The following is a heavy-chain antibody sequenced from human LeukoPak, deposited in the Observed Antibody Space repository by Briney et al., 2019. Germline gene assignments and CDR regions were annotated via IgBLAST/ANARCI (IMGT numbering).Heavy chain of an antibody. CDR3: ARGGYYYDSSGYYYAFDY. Sequence: ASVKVSCKASGDTFTSYDINWVRQATGQGLEWMGWMNPNSGNTGYAQKFQGRVTMTRNTSISTAYMELSSLRSEDTAVYYCARGGYYYDSSGYYYAFDYWGQGTLVTVSS. J-gene: IGHJ4*02. D-gene: IGHD3-22*01. CDR2: MNPNSGNT. CDR1: GDTFTSYD. V-gene: IGHV1-8*01.